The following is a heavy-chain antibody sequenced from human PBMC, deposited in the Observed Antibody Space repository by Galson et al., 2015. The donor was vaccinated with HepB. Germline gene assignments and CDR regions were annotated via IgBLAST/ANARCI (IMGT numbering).Heavy chain of an antibody. CDR1: GFTFDDYA. CDR2: ISWNSDSI. CDR3: ARVEWYKTHDAFDI. Sequence: SLRLSCAASGFTFDDYAMHWVRQAPGKGLEWVSCISWNSDSIGYADSVKGRFTISRDNAKNSLYLQMNSLRAEDTAVYYCARVEWYKTHDAFDIWGQGTMVTVSS. J-gene: IGHJ3*02. D-gene: IGHD1-14*01. V-gene: IGHV3-9*01.